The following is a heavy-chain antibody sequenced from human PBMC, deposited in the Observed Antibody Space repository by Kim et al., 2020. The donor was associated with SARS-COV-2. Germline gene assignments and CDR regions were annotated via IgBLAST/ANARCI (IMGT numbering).Heavy chain of an antibody. J-gene: IGHJ6*02. CDR3: ASRIVVVAATYYYYGMDV. V-gene: IGHV1-69*13. CDR2: IIPIFGTA. CDR1: GGTFSSYA. Sequence: SVKVSCKASGGTFSSYAISWVRQAPGQGLEWMGGIIPIFGTANYAQKFQGRVTITADESTSTAYMELSSLRSEDTAVYYCASRIVVVAATYYYYGMDVWGQGTTVTVSS. D-gene: IGHD2-15*01.